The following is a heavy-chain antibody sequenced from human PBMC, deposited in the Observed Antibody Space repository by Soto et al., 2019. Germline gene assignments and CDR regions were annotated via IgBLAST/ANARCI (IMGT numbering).Heavy chain of an antibody. V-gene: IGHV3-66*01. D-gene: IGHD3-10*01. CDR2: IYSGGST. CDR3: ASVPVPITMVRGDAFDI. Sequence: GSLRLSCAASGFTVSSNYMSWVRQAPGKGLEWVSVIYSGGSTYYADSVKGRFTISRDNSKNTLYLQMNSLRAEDTAVYYCASVPVPITMVRGDAFDIWGQGTMVTVSS. J-gene: IGHJ3*02. CDR1: GFTVSSNY.